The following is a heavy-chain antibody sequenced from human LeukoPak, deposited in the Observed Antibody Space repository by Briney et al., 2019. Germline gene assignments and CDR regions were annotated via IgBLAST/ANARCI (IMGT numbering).Heavy chain of an antibody. CDR3: ARHSGGGDAFDI. J-gene: IGHJ3*02. CDR2: IYYSGST. CDR1: GGSMSSSF. D-gene: IGHD3-10*01. Sequence: SETLSLTCTVSGGSMSSSFWSWIRQPPGKGLEWIGFIYYSGSTYYNPSLKSRVTISVDTSKNQFSLKLSSVTAADTAVYYCARHSGGGDAFDIWGQGTMVTVSS. V-gene: IGHV4-59*08.